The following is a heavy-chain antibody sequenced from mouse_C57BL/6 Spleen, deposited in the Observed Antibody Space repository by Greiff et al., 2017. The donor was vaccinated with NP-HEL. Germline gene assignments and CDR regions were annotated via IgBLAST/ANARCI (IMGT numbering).Heavy chain of an antibody. CDR2: ISSGSSTI. V-gene: IGHV5-17*01. CDR3: VRYSSGTWEYFDY. J-gene: IGHJ2*01. CDR1: GFTFSDYG. Sequence: EVKLMESGGGLVKPGGSLKLSCAASGFTFSDYGMHWVRQAPEKGLEWVAYISSGSSTIYYADTVKGRFPISSDNAKNTLFLQRTSLRSEETARYYGVRYSSGTWEYFDYWGQGTTLTVSS. D-gene: IGHD3-2*02.